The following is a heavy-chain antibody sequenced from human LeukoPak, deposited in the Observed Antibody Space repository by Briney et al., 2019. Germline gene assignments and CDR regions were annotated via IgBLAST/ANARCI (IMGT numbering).Heavy chain of an antibody. CDR1: GGSISSSNW. Sequence: SETLSLTCAVSGGSISSSNWWSWVRQPPGKGLEWIGEMYHSGSTNYNPSLKSRVTISLDNSKNQFSLKLSSVTAADTAVYFCARAYSSSWYFNWFDPWGQGTLVTVSS. V-gene: IGHV4-4*02. CDR3: ARAYSSSWYFNWFDP. D-gene: IGHD6-13*01. J-gene: IGHJ5*02. CDR2: MYHSGST.